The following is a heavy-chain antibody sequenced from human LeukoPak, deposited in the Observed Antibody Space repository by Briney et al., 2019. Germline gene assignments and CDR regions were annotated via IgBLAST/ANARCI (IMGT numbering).Heavy chain of an antibody. CDR2: MNTNSGKT. J-gene: IGHJ4*02. CDR1: VYTFTISD. CDR3: ARGRPGLASAGTYDF. Sequence: ASVTVSCTASVYTFTISDINWVRQAPGQGREWMGWMNTNSGKTGSARKFQGRVAMTKNISISTAYIEVSSLGYEDTATYYCARGRPGLASAGTYDFWGQGTLITVSS. V-gene: IGHV1-8*01. D-gene: IGHD6-13*01.